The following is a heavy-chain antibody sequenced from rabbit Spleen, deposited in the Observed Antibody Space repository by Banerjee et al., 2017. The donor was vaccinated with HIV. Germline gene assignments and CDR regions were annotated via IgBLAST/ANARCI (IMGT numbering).Heavy chain of an antibody. J-gene: IGHJ4*01. Sequence: QSLEESGGDLVKPGASLTLTCTASGFSFSSRYYMCWVRQAPGKGLEWIACIDTGSRDFTYYATWAKGRFTISRTSSTTVTLQMTSLTAADTATYFCARDLASVVGWNFSLWGPGTLVTVS. D-gene: IGHD3-1*01. V-gene: IGHV1S40*01. CDR2: IDTGSRDFT. CDR3: ARDLASVVGWNFSL. CDR1: GFSFSSRYY.